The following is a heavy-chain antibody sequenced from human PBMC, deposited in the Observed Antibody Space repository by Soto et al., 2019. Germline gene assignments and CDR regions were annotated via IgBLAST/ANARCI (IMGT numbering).Heavy chain of an antibody. V-gene: IGHV3-7*05. CDR3: ARDASGSYYPYYFDY. D-gene: IGHD3-10*01. J-gene: IGHJ4*02. CDR1: GFTLSSYW. CDR2: IKQDGSEK. Sequence: VGSLRLSYAASGFTLSSYWMSWVLQAPGKGLEWVANIKQDGSEKYYVDSVKGRFTISRDNAKNSLYLQMNSLRAEDTAVYYCARDASGSYYPYYFDYWGQGTLVTVSS.